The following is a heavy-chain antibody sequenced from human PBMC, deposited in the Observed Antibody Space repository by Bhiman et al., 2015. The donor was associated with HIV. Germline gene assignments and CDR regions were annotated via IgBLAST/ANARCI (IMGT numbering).Heavy chain of an antibody. D-gene: IGHD6-19*01. CDR2: IKQDGSEK. Sequence: EVQLVESGGGLVQPGGSLRLSCAASGFTFSSYWMSWVRQAPGKGLEWVANIKQDGSEKYYVDSVKGRFTISRDNAKNSLYLQMNSLRVEDTAVYYCARAPASGWYWSWFDPWGQGTLVTVSS. V-gene: IGHV3-7*03. J-gene: IGHJ5*02. CDR1: GFTFSSYW. CDR3: ARAPASGWYWSWFDP.